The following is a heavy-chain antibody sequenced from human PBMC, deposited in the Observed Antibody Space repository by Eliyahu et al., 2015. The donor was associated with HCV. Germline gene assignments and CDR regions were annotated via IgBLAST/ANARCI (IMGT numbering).Heavy chain of an antibody. CDR1: GFTFSSYD. CDR2: IGTSGIST. CDR3: AKDRVIRNGY. V-gene: IGHV3-23*01. J-gene: IGHJ4*02. D-gene: IGHD2-21*01. Sequence: EVQLLESGGGLAQPGGSLRLSCAASGFTFSSYDMSWVRQAPGKGLEWVSVIGTSGISTYYADSVKGRFTISRDNSKNTLSLQMNSLRAEDTAVYYCAKDRVIRNGYWGQGTLVTVSS.